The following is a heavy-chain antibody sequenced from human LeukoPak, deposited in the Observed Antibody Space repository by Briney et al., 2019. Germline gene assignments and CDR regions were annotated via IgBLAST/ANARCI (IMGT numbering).Heavy chain of an antibody. J-gene: IGHJ5*02. CDR3: ARDLGQYYDTSDNWFDP. D-gene: IGHD3-22*01. CDR1: GFTFSSHW. CDR2: INSDGINT. V-gene: IGHV3-74*01. Sequence: PGGSLRLSCAASGFTFSSHWMYWVRQGPGKGLVWVSRINSDGINTSYADSVKGRFTISRDNAKNTLNLQMNSLRAEDTAVYYCARDLGQYYDTSDNWFDPWGQGTLVTVSS.